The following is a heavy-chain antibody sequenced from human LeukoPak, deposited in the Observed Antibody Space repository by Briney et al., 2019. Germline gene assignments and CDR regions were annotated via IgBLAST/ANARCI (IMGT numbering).Heavy chain of an antibody. D-gene: IGHD3-16*01. Sequence: PGGSLRLSCAASGFTFSNAWMSWVRQAPGKGLEWVGRIKSKTDGGTTDYAAPVKGRFTISRDDSKNTLYLQMNSLRAEDTAVYYCTKDLGRGELIPVGFDYWGQGTLVTVSS. CDR1: GFTFSNAW. J-gene: IGHJ4*02. V-gene: IGHV3-15*01. CDR3: TKDLGRGELIPVGFDY. CDR2: IKSKTDGGTT.